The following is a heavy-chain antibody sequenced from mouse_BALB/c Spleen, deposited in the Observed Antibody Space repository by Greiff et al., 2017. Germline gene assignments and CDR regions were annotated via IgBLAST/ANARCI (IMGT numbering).Heavy chain of an antibody. Sequence: QGQLKQSGAELVRPGVSVKISCKGSGYTFTDYAMHWVKQSHAKSLEWIGVISTYYGDASYNQKFKGKATMTVDKSSSTAYMELARLTSEDSAIYYCARYDYFDYWGQGTTLTVSS. D-gene: IGHD2-3*01. V-gene: IGHV1S137*01. CDR2: ISTYYGDA. J-gene: IGHJ2*01. CDR3: ARYDYFDY. CDR1: GYTFTDYA.